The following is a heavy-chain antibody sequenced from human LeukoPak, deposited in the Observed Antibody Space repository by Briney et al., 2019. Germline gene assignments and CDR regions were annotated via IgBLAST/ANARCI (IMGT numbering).Heavy chain of an antibody. Sequence: GGSLRLSCEASGFIFSRYSMSWVRQAPGKGLEWVSSISSISSYIYYADSVRGRFTISRDKVKNSKYLQMNRLRAEDTAVYYCARDFRTQLDGYSPPYHFDYWGQGILVTVSS. CDR1: GFIFSRYS. CDR2: ISSISSYI. V-gene: IGHV3-21*01. J-gene: IGHJ4*02. D-gene: IGHD5-24*01. CDR3: ARDFRTQLDGYSPPYHFDY.